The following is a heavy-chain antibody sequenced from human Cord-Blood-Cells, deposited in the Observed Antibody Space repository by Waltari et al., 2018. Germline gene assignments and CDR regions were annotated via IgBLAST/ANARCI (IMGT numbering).Heavy chain of an antibody. CDR1: GYTFTGYY. CDR3: ARDIVVVPAAINWFDP. V-gene: IGHV1-2*02. Sequence: QVQLVQSGAEVKKPGASVKVSCKASGYTFTGYYMHWVRQAPGQGLEWMGWINPNSGGTNYAQKFQGRVTMTRDMSISTAYMELSRLRSDDTAVYYCARDIVVVPAAINWFDPWGQGTLVTVSS. CDR2: INPNSGGT. D-gene: IGHD2-2*01. J-gene: IGHJ5*02.